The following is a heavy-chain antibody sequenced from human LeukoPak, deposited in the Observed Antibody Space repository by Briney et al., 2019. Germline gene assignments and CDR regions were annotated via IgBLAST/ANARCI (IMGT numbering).Heavy chain of an antibody. J-gene: IGHJ3*02. Sequence: GGSLRLSCAASGFTFSSYAMSWVRQAPGKGLEWVSAISGSGGSTYYADSVKGRFTISRDNSKNTLYLQMNSLRAEDTAVYYCAKDMRPYYYGSGLRAFDIWGQGTMVTVSS. D-gene: IGHD3-10*01. CDR1: GFTFSSYA. CDR3: AKDMRPYYYGSGLRAFDI. CDR2: ISGSGGST. V-gene: IGHV3-23*01.